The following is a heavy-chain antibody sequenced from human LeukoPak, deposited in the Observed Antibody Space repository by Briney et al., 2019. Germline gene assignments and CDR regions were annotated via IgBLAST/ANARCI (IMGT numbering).Heavy chain of an antibody. Sequence: ASVKVSCKATGFAFTSYGISWVRQAPGQGFEWMGRIRAYNGNTNYAQKLQGRVTMTTDTSTSTAYMELRSLRSDDTAVYYCAREGSYSSSLLDAFDIWGQGSMVTVSS. CDR2: IRAYNGNT. J-gene: IGHJ3*02. CDR3: AREGSYSSSLLDAFDI. D-gene: IGHD6-13*01. CDR1: GFAFTSYG. V-gene: IGHV1-18*01.